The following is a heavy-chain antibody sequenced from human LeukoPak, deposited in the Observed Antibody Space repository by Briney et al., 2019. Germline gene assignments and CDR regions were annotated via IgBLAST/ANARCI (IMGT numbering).Heavy chain of an antibody. CDR1: GYTFTGYY. CDR3: AREYCSSTSCYARSVGDV. Sequence: ASVKVSCKASGYTFTGYYMHWMRQAPGQGLEWMGWINPNSGGTNYAQKFQGRVTMTRDTSISTAYMELSRLRSDDTAVYYCAREYCSSTSCYARSVGDVWGKGTTVTVSS. V-gene: IGHV1-2*02. D-gene: IGHD2-2*01. J-gene: IGHJ6*04. CDR2: INPNSGGT.